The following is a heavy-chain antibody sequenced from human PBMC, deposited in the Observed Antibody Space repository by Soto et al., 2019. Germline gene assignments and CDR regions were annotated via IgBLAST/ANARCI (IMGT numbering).Heavy chain of an antibody. Sequence: ASVKVSCKVSGYTLTELSMHWVRQAPGKGLEWMGGFDPEDGETIYAQKFQGRVTMTEDTSTDTAYMELSSLRSEDTAVYYCATVTCDYIWGSYRYTGRWFDPWGQGTLVTVSS. V-gene: IGHV1-24*01. CDR1: GYTLTELS. D-gene: IGHD3-16*02. CDR3: ATVTCDYIWGSYRYTGRWFDP. J-gene: IGHJ5*02. CDR2: FDPEDGET.